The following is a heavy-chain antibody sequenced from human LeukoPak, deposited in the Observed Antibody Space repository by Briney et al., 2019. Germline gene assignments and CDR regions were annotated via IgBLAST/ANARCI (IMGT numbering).Heavy chain of an antibody. V-gene: IGHV1-69*13. D-gene: IGHD2-21*02. CDR1: GYTFTSYD. Sequence: SVKVSCKASGYTFTSYDINWVRQAPGQGLEWMGGIIPIFGTANYAQKFQGRVTITADESTSTAYMELSSLRSEDTAVYYCARADCGGDCCPWGQGTLVTVSS. CDR2: IIPIFGTA. CDR3: ARADCGGDCCP. J-gene: IGHJ5*02.